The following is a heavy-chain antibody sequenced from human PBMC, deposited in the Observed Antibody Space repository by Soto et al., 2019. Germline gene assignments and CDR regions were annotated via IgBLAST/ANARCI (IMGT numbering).Heavy chain of an antibody. CDR2: IYYSGST. J-gene: IGHJ4*02. Sequence: PSETLSLTCTVSGGSISTYYWSWIRQPPGKGLEWNGYIYYSGSTSYNPSLKSRVTISVDTSKNQFSLKLRSVTAADTAVYYCAETHDYSKEFRGRYFDYWGQGNLVTVSS. CDR1: GGSISTYY. V-gene: IGHV4-59*01. D-gene: IGHD4-4*01. CDR3: AETHDYSKEFRGRYFDY.